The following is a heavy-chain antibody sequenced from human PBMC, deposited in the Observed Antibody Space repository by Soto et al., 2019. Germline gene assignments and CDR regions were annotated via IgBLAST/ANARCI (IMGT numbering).Heavy chain of an antibody. CDR2: IWYDGSNK. V-gene: IGHV3-33*08. D-gene: IGHD2-15*01. Sequence: GGSMRLSCTTSGFTFNTYGMHWVRQDPGKGLEWVAIIWYDGSNKYYADSVKGRFTISRDNSRNTLYLQMNSLRAEDTALYYCARADCTGAYCYSWPFNYGVDVWGQGTTVTASS. CDR1: GFTFNTYG. CDR3: ARADCTGAYCYSWPFNYGVDV. J-gene: IGHJ6*02.